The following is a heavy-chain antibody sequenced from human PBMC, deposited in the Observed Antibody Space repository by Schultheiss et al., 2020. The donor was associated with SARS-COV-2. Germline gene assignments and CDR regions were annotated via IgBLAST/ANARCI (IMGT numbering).Heavy chain of an antibody. V-gene: IGHV3-74*01. J-gene: IGHJ6*02. CDR3: ARASTTYDFGAEGYYGMDV. D-gene: IGHD3-3*01. CDR2: INSDGSST. CDR1: GFTFSSYW. Sequence: GGSLRLSCAASGFTFSSYWMHWVRQAPGKGLVWVSRINSDGSSTSYADSVKGRFTISRDNSKNTLYLQMNSLRAEDTAVYYCARASTTYDFGAEGYYGMDVWGQGTTVTVSS.